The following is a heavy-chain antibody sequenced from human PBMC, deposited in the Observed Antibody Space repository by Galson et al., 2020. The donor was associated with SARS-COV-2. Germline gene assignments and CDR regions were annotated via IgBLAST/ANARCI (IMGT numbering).Heavy chain of an antibody. D-gene: IGHD6-6*01. CDR1: GGSISSGGSY. CDR3: ARSSLGEYYFDY. Sequence: SETLSLTCTVSGGSISSGGSYWSWIRQHPGKGLEWIGYIYYSGSTYYNPSLKSRVTISVDTSKNQFSLKLSSVTAADTAVYYCARSSLGEYYFDYWGQGTLFTVSS. V-gene: IGHV4-31*03. J-gene: IGHJ4*02. CDR2: IYYSGST.